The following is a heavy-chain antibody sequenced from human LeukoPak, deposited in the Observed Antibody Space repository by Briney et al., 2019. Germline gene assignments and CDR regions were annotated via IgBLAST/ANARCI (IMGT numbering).Heavy chain of an antibody. CDR2: ISGSGGST. V-gene: IGHV3-23*01. Sequence: GGSLRLSCAASGFTFSSCAMSWVRQASGKGLEWVSAISGSGGSTYYADSVKGRFTISRDNSKNTLYLQMNSLRAEDTAVYYCAKDGGSYYYGSGSYLPADYYFDYWGQGTLVTVSS. J-gene: IGHJ4*02. CDR3: AKDGGSYYYGSGSYLPADYYFDY. CDR1: GFTFSSCA. D-gene: IGHD3-10*01.